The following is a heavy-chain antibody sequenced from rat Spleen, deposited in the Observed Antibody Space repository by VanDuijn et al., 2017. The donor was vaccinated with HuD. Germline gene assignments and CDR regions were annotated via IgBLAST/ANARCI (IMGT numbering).Heavy chain of an antibody. D-gene: IGHD5-1*01. CDR3: ARVTGVFAY. V-gene: IGHV3-3*01. CDR2: INSAGNA. J-gene: IGHJ3*01. Sequence: EVRLQESGPGLVKPSQSLSLTCSVTGFSITSAYRWNWIRQFPGNKLEWMGYINSAGNANYNPSLKSRISITRDTSKNQFFLQVNSLSTEDTATYYCARVTGVFAYWGQGTLVTVSS. CDR1: GFSITSAYR.